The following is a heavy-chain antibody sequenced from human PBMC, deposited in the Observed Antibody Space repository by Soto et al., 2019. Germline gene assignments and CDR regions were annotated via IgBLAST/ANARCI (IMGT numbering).Heavy chain of an antibody. Sequence: PSETLSLTCTVSGGSISSYYWSWIRQPPGKGLEWIGYSYYSGSTNYNPSLKSRVTISVDTSKNQFSLKLSSVTTTDTAVYYCARRLIPDFDYWGQGILVTVS. CDR3: ARRLIPDFDY. J-gene: IGHJ4*02. CDR1: GGSISSYY. D-gene: IGHD2-21*01. CDR2: SYYSGST. V-gene: IGHV4-59*01.